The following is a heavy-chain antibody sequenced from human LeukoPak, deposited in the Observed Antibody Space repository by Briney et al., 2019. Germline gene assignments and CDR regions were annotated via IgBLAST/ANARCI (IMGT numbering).Heavy chain of an antibody. CDR2: PYCSGSI. CDR3: ARQYYDRTGYYYFDY. Sequence: SESLSLTCTVSGGAITGSSYYWGWIRHSPGKGLEWIGSPYCSGSIYYNPSLKSRVTMSADTSKNQFSLKLNSLTAADRAVYYCARQYYDRTGYYYFDYWDQGTLVTVCS. J-gene: IGHJ4*02. D-gene: IGHD3-22*01. CDR1: GGAITGSSYY. V-gene: IGHV4-39*01.